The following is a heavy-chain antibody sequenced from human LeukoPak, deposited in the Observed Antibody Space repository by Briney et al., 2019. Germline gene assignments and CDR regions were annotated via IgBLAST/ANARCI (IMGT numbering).Heavy chain of an antibody. CDR2: ISSSGSTI. D-gene: IGHD3-22*01. CDR1: GFTFSSYE. CDR3: ARHMHYDGSTPYYPGWADY. Sequence: GGSLRLSCAASGFTFSSYEMNWVRQAPGKGLEWVSYISSSGSTIYYADSVKGRFTISRDNGKNSLYLQMNSLRAEDTADYYCARHMHYDGSTPYYPGWADYWGQGTLVTLSS. V-gene: IGHV3-48*03. J-gene: IGHJ4*02.